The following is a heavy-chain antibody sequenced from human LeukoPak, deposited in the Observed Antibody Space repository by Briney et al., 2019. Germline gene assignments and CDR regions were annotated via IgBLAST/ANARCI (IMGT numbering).Heavy chain of an antibody. CDR2: IIPIFGTA. CDR3: ARVRRDGYNSLRNWFDP. CDR1: GGTFSSYA. J-gene: IGHJ5*02. V-gene: IGHV1-69*06. D-gene: IGHD5-24*01. Sequence: GSSVKVSCKASGGTFSSYAISWVRQAPGQGLEWMGGIIPIFGTANYAQKFQGRVTITADKSTSTAYMELSSLRSEDTAVYYCARVRRDGYNSLRNWFDPWGQGTLVTVSS.